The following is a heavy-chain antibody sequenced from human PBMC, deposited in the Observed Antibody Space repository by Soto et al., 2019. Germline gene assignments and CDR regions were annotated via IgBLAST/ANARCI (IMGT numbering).Heavy chain of an antibody. J-gene: IGHJ5*02. V-gene: IGHV4-39*07. D-gene: IGHD1-1*01. CDR1: GVSVHNSDSF. Sequence: SETLSLTCAVSGVSVHNSDSFWGWIRQPPGKGLEFIANVYYSGVAHYNPSFKSRVTMSVDTSQNQFSLRLISVTAADTAMYFSVSIPYQLPSSVLWLDPWGQGTPVTVSS. CDR2: VYYSGVA. CDR3: VSIPYQLPSSVLWLDP.